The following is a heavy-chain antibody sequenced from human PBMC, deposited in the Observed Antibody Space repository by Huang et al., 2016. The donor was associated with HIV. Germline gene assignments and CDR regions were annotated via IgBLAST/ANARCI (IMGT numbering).Heavy chain of an antibody. CDR3: GRFSYYSDSTISQYLQL. CDR1: GGSISSGGYY. CDR2: IYYSGST. D-gene: IGHD3-22*01. J-gene: IGHJ1*01. Sequence: QVHLQASGPGLVKPSQTLSLTCTVSGGSISSGGYYWTWIRQPPGKGLEWSGYIYYSGSTYYNPSLKSRVTISVDTSKNQFSLKVTSMTAADTAVYYCGRFSYYSDSTISQYLQLWGQGALVTVSS. V-gene: IGHV4-30-4*08.